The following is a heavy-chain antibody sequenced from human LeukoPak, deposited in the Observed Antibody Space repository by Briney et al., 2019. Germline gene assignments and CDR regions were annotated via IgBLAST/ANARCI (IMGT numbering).Heavy chain of an antibody. Sequence: ASVKVSCKASGYTFTSYDINWVRQATGQGLEWMGWMNPNSGNTGYAQKFQGRVTMTRNTSISTAYMELSSLRSEDTAVYYCARGSSSWYHEGPRRYYYYMDVWGKGTTVTVSS. CDR2: MNPNSGNT. D-gene: IGHD6-13*01. V-gene: IGHV1-8*01. CDR3: ARGSSSWYHEGPRRYYYYMDV. CDR1: GYTFTSYD. J-gene: IGHJ6*03.